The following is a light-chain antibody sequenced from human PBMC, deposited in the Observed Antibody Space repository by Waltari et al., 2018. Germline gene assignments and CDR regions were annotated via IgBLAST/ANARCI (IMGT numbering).Light chain of an antibody. Sequence: DIQLAQSPSSLSASVGDTVTITCRASQSITTALNWYQQRPGQAPTLLIYAASSWPGGGPSRCSGSRSGIDFTITINGLRPEDFATYYCQERYSTLSFVFGPGTRVDVK. CDR1: QSITTA. V-gene: IGKV1-39*01. CDR3: QERYSTLSFV. CDR2: AAS. J-gene: IGKJ3*01.